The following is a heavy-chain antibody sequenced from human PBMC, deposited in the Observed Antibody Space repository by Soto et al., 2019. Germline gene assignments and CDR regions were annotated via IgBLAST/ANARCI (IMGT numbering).Heavy chain of an antibody. CDR2: ISGSGGST. CDR1: GFTFSSYA. V-gene: IGHV3-23*01. J-gene: IGHJ6*03. CDR3: AKVMGRAARLAYYYMDV. Sequence: GGSLRLSCAASGFTFSSYAMSWVRQAPGKGLEWVSAISGSGGSTYYADSVKGRFTISRDNSKNTLYLQMNSLRAEDTAVYYCAKVMGRAARLAYYYMDVWGKGTTVTVSS. D-gene: IGHD6-6*01.